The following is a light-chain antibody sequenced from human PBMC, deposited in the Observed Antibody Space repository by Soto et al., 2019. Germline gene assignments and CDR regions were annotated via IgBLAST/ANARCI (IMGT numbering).Light chain of an antibody. V-gene: IGKV3-20*01. CDR3: QQYGSSLTWT. CDR1: QSVSSSY. CDR2: GAS. Sequence: EIVLTHSPGTLSLSPWEIATLSCRASQSVSSSYLAWYQQKPGQAPRLLIYGASSRATGIPDRFSGSGSGTDFTLTISRLEPEDFAVYYCQQYGSSLTWTFGHGTKVDIK. J-gene: IGKJ1*01.